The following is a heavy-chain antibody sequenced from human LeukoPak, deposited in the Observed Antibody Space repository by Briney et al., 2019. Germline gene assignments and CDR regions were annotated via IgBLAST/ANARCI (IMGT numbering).Heavy chain of an antibody. J-gene: IGHJ3*02. CDR3: ARIAVAGSVRDDAFDI. V-gene: IGHV1-3*01. CDR2: INAGNGNT. D-gene: IGHD6-19*01. Sequence: GASVKVSCKASGYTFTSYAMHWVRQAPGQRLEWMGWINAGNGNTKYSQKFQGRVTITRDTSASTAYMELSSLRSEDTAVYYCARIAVAGSVRDDAFDIWGQGTMVTVSS. CDR1: GYTFTSYA.